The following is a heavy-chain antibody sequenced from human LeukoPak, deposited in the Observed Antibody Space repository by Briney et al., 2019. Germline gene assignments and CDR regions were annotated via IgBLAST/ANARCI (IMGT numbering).Heavy chain of an antibody. CDR2: IYHSGST. J-gene: IGHJ6*03. CDR1: GYSISNGYY. D-gene: IGHD6-13*01. Sequence: PSETLSLTCTVSGYSISNGYYWGWIRQPPGKGLEWIGNIYHSGSTYYNPSLKSRVTISVDTSKNQFSLKLSSVTAADTAVYYCAREPTRIAATNSPYYYYYMDVWGKGTTVTVSS. CDR3: AREPTRIAATNSPYYYYYMDV. V-gene: IGHV4-38-2*02.